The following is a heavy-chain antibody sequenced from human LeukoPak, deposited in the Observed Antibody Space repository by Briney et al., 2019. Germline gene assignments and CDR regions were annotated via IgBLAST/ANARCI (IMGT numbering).Heavy chain of an antibody. V-gene: IGHV4-34*01. CDR1: GGSFSGYY. CDR3: ARAGYGDYDNWFDP. J-gene: IGHJ5*02. CDR2: INHSGST. Sequence: ASETLPLTCAVYGGSFSGYYWSWIRQPPGKGLEWFGEINHSGSTNYNPSLKSRVTISVDTSKNQFSLKLSSVTAADTAVYYCARAGYGDYDNWFDPWGQGTLVTVSS. D-gene: IGHD4-17*01.